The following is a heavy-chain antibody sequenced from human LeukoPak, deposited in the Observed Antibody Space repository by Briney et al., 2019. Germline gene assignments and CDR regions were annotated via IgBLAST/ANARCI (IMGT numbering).Heavy chain of an antibody. Sequence: ASVKVSCKASGYTFTSYGISWVRQAPGQGLEWMGWISAYNGNTNYAQKLQGRVTMTTDTSTSTAYMELRSLRSDDTAVYYCARASCGGDCYYYYYYYMDVWGKGTTVTVSS. CDR2: ISAYNGNT. J-gene: IGHJ6*03. V-gene: IGHV1-18*01. CDR1: GYTFTSYG. CDR3: ARASCGGDCYYYYYYYMDV. D-gene: IGHD2-21*01.